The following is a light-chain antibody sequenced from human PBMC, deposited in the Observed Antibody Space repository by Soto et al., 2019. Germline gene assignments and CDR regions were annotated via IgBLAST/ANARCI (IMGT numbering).Light chain of an antibody. Sequence: DIVMTQSPDSLAVSLGERATINCKSSQSVLYSSNNNNYLAWYQQKPGQPPKLLFYWASTRESGVPDRFSGSGSGTDFTLTISSLQAEDVAVYYCQQYYSPPPTFGQGTKVEIK. CDR2: WAS. CDR3: QQYYSPPPT. CDR1: QSVLYSSNNNNY. J-gene: IGKJ1*01. V-gene: IGKV4-1*01.